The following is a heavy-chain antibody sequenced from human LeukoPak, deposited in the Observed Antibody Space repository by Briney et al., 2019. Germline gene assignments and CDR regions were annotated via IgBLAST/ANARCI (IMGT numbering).Heavy chain of an antibody. D-gene: IGHD5-18*01. J-gene: IGHJ4*02. Sequence: GGSLRLSCVVSGFTLSTYEMNWVRQAPGKGLEWVSSISSSGSTTCYADSIKGRFTISRDNAKNSLYLLMNSLRVEDTAVYYCARRFSYGSFAYWGQGTLVTVSS. CDR3: ARRFSYGSFAY. CDR2: ISSSGSTT. CDR1: GFTLSTYE. V-gene: IGHV3-48*03.